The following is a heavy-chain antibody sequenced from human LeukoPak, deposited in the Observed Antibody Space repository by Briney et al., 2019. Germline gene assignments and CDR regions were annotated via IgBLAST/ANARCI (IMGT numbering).Heavy chain of an antibody. CDR3: ARESSGWYGDY. V-gene: IGHV3-74*01. CDR1: GFTFSSYW. J-gene: IGHJ4*02. D-gene: IGHD6-19*01. CDR2: INSDGSST. Sequence: GGSLRLSCAASGFTFSSYWMHWVRQAPGKWLVWVSRINSDGSSTSYADSVKGRFTISRDNAKNTLYLQMNSLRAEDTAVYHCARESSGWYGDYWGQGTLVTVSS.